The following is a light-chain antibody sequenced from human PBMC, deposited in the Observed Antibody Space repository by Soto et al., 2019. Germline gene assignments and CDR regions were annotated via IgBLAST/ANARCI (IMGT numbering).Light chain of an antibody. J-gene: IGLJ1*01. V-gene: IGLV2-14*01. CDR2: EVS. Sequence: QSALTQPASVSGSPGQSITISCNGTSRDVGGYKFVSWLQQHPGKAPKLLIYEVSNRPSGVSNRFSGSKSGNTASLTISGLQAEDEADYYCSSYTSSSTLGVFGTGTKLTVL. CDR3: SSYTSSSTLGV. CDR1: SRDVGGYKF.